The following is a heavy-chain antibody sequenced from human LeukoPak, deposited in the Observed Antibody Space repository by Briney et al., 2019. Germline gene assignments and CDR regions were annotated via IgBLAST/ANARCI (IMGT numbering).Heavy chain of an antibody. J-gene: IGHJ4*02. D-gene: IGHD6-13*01. CDR3: ARQSQYSSSWYRKDFDY. V-gene: IGHV5-51*01. CDR1: GYSFTSYW. CDR2: IFPGDSDT. Sequence: GESLKISCKGSGYSFTSYWIGWVRQMPGKGLEWMAIIFPGDSDTRYSPSFQGQVTISADRSISTAYLQWSSLKASDTAMYYRARQSQYSSSWYRKDFDYWGQGTLVTVSS.